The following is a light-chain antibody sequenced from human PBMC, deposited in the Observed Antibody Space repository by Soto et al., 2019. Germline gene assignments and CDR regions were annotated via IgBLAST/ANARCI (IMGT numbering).Light chain of an antibody. V-gene: IGKV1-5*01. CDR1: QRIAIW. Sequence: EIPMTQSAATLSPSVGDSVSITCRASQRIAIWLAWYQQKPGKAPQLLSYDASSFQSGVPSRFSGSGSGTAFTLTISSPQPDEFATYHCQQYNSYRTFGQGTKVDIK. J-gene: IGKJ2*02. CDR2: DAS. CDR3: QQYNSYRT.